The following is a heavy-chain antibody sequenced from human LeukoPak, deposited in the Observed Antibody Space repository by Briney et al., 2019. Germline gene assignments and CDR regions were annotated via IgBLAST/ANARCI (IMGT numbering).Heavy chain of an antibody. J-gene: IGHJ4*02. V-gene: IGHV3-66*01. CDR3: ARGRGDPHEYDY. CDR1: GFTFSIYA. Sequence: GGSLRLSCAACGFTFSIYAMSWVRQAPGKGLEWVSVIYGEGPIYYADSVKGRFTISRDNSKNMLYLQMNSLRAEDTAVYYCARGRGDPHEYDYWGQGTLVTVSS. CDR2: IYGEGPI. D-gene: IGHD3-10*01.